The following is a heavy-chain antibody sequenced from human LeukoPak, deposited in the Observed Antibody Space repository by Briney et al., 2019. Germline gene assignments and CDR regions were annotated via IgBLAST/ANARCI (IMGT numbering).Heavy chain of an antibody. CDR2: INTTGSYI. D-gene: IGHD3-22*01. Sequence: GGSLRLSCAASGFTFSSYSFNWVRQAPGKGLEWVSSINTTGSYIYYADSVKGRFTISRDDADNSLYLQMNSLRAEDTAVYFCARLRRNSDRSGFYYYYDNWGQGTLVTVSS. J-gene: IGHJ4*02. V-gene: IGHV3-21*01. CDR1: GFTFSSYS. CDR3: ARLRRNSDRSGFYYYYDN.